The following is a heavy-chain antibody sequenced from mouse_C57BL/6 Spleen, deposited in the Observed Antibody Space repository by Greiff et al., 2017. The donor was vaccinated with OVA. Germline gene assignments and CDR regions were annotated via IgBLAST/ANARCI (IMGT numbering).Heavy chain of an antibody. CDR1: GYTFTDYY. CDR3: ARDDGYYVLFAY. V-gene: IGHV1-26*01. Sequence: VQLQQSGPELVKPGASVKISCKASGYTFTDYYMNWVKQSHGKSLEWIGDINPNNGGTSYNQKFKGKATFTVDKSSSTAYMELRSLTSEDSAVYYCARDDGYYVLFAYWGQGTLVTVSA. J-gene: IGHJ3*01. D-gene: IGHD2-3*01. CDR2: INPNNGGT.